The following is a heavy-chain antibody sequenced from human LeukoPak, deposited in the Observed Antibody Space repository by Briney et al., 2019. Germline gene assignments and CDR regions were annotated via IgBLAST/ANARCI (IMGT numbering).Heavy chain of an antibody. CDR1: GFTFSSYW. D-gene: IGHD6-19*01. CDR3: AKDSVGVAGPDY. CDR2: IKQDGSEK. J-gene: IGHJ4*02. V-gene: IGHV3-7*05. Sequence: PGGSLRLSCAASGFTFSSYWMSWVRQAPGKGLEWVANIKQDGSEKVYVDSVKGRFAISRDNAKNSLFLQMDALRAEDTAVYYCAKDSVGVAGPDYWGQGTLVAVSS.